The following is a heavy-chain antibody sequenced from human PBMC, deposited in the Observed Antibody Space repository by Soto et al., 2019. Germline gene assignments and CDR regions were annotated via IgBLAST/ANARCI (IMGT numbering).Heavy chain of an antibody. CDR1: GYTFTSYY. J-gene: IGHJ5*02. CDR2: INPSGGST. CDR3: ARVAALSPYSSRGSSYSDSLDL. V-gene: IGHV1-46*01. D-gene: IGHD6-6*01. Sequence: ASVKVSCKASGYTFTSYYMHWGRQAPGQGLEWMGIINPSGGSTSYAQKFQGRVTMTTDTSTSTVYMELSSLRSEDTAVYYCARVAALSPYSSRGSSYSDSLDLWAQRTLATVSS.